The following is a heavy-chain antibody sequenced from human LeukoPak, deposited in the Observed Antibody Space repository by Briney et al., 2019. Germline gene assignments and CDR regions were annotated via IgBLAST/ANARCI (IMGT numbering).Heavy chain of an antibody. V-gene: IGHV4-39*01. D-gene: IGHD6-6*01. CDR3: VKYSSSSWGAFDI. CDR1: GGSISSSSYY. CDR2: IYYSGST. J-gene: IGHJ3*02. Sequence: SETLSLTCTVSGGSISSSSYYWGWIRQPLGKGLEWIGSIYYSGSTYYNPSLKSRVTISVDTSKNQFSLKLSSVTAADTAVYYCVKYSSSSWGAFDIWGQGTMVTVSS.